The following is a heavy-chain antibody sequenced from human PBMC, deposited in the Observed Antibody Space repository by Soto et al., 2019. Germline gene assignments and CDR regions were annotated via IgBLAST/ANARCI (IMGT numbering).Heavy chain of an antibody. D-gene: IGHD2-15*01. V-gene: IGHV3-7*03. CDR1: GFTFSNYW. CDR2: IRQDGSEN. CDR3: ARERGSKSLDV. Sequence: HPVGSLRLSCAVSGFTFSNYWMTWVRQAPGKGLEWVANIRQDGSENAYVGSVKGRFTISRDNAKNSLYLQMNSLRVEDTAVYYCARERGSKSLDVWGQGTTVTVSS. J-gene: IGHJ6*02.